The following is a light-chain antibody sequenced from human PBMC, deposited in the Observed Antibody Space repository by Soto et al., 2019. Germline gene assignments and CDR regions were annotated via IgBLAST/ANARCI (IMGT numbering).Light chain of an antibody. CDR2: GAS. CDR1: QSIGTS. V-gene: IGKV3-15*01. J-gene: IGKJ2*01. CDR3: QQYINWPPLYT. Sequence: EIVTTQSPVTLSMSPGERATLSCRASQSIGTSLAWYQHKPGQGPRLLIYGASTRATGIPASFSGSGSGTEFTLTISSLQSEDFAVYYCQQYINWPPLYTFGQGTTLEIK.